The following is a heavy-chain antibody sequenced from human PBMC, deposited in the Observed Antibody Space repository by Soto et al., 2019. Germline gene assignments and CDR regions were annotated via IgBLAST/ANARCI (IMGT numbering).Heavy chain of an antibody. CDR1: GYTFTSYG. V-gene: IGHV1-18*01. D-gene: IGHD3-22*01. J-gene: IGHJ4*02. CDR3: ARDVGEYDSSGYYYAFDY. CDR2: ISTYNGNT. Sequence: QVQLVQSGAEVKKPGASVKVSCKPSGYTFTSYGISWVRQAPGQGLEWMGWISTYNGNTNYAQKLQGRVTMTTDTSTSTAYIELRSLRSDDTAVYYCARDVGEYDSSGYYYAFDYWGQGTLVTVSS.